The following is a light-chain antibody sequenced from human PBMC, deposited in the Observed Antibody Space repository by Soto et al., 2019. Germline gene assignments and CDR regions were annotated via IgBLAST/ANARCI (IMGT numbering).Light chain of an antibody. CDR1: QSISSSY. V-gene: IGKV3-20*01. CDR2: GAS. J-gene: IGKJ1*01. Sequence: EIVLTQSPCTLSLSPGERATLSCRASQSISSSYLACDQRKPGQAPRLLISGASSRATGIPDRFSGRGSGTDFTLTISRLEPEDFAVYYCQQYGSSPWTFGQGTKVDIK. CDR3: QQYGSSPWT.